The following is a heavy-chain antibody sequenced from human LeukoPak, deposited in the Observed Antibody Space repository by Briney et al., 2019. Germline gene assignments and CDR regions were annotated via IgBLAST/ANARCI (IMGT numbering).Heavy chain of an antibody. D-gene: IGHD1-1*01. CDR3: ARDRKKPTLVNLNWNGGRGELDP. CDR1: GFTFSSYW. J-gene: IGHJ5*02. V-gene: IGHV3-7*01. Sequence: GGSLRLSCAASGFTFSSYWMSWVRQAPGKGLEWVANTKQDGSEKYYVDSVKGRFTISRDNAKNSLYLQMNSLRAEDTAVYYCARDRKKPTLVNLNWNGGRGELDPWGQGTLVTVSS. CDR2: TKQDGSEK.